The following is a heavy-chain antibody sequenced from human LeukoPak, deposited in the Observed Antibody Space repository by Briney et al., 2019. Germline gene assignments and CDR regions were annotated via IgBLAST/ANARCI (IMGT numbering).Heavy chain of an antibody. CDR2: IYYTGIT. CDR1: GASINTYH. D-gene: IGHD4-11*01. Sequence: RSSETLSLTCFVSGASINTYHWGWIRQPPWKGLEGIGNIYYTGITNYNPSLKSRVTISVDTSKNQFSLKLGSVSAADTAVYYCARRRTVYSSFDPWGQGTLVTVSS. J-gene: IGHJ5*02. V-gene: IGHV4-59*08. CDR3: ARRRTVYSSFDP.